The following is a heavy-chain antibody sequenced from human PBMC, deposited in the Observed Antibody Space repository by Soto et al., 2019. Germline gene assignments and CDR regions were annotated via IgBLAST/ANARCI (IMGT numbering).Heavy chain of an antibody. Sequence: QVQLVESGGGVVRPGRSLRLSCAASGFTFSNYGMHWVRQAPGKGLEWVAAIWYDGSNKYYADSVKGRVTISRDISKNTLYLQMNSLRAEDTAVYYCARERIAAAGTAYFEYWGQGTLVTVSS. J-gene: IGHJ4*02. V-gene: IGHV3-33*01. D-gene: IGHD6-13*01. CDR1: GFTFSNYG. CDR2: IWYDGSNK. CDR3: ARERIAAAGTAYFEY.